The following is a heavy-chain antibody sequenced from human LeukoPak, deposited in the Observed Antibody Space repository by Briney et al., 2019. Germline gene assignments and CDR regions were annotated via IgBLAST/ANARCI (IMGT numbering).Heavy chain of an antibody. J-gene: IGHJ4*02. D-gene: IGHD4-17*01. Sequence: SETLSLTCAVYGGSISSSSYYWGWIRQPPGKGLEWIGSIYYSGSTYYNPSLKSRVTISVDTSKNQFSLKLSSVTAADTAVYYCARVLSGRSSRGDYLFDYWGQGTLVTVSS. V-gene: IGHV4-39*07. CDR1: GGSISSSSYY. CDR2: IYYSGST. CDR3: ARVLSGRSSRGDYLFDY.